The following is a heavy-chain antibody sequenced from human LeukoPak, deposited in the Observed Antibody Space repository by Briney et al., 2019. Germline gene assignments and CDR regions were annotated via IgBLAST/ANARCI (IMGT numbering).Heavy chain of an antibody. CDR2: FDPEDGET. Sequence: ASVKVSCMVSGYTLTELSMHWVRQAPGKGLEWMGGFDPEDGETIYAQKFQGRVTMTEDTSTDTAYMELSSLRSEDTAVYYCATDSSLDGYNWDYWGQGTLVTVSS. CDR1: GYTLTELS. J-gene: IGHJ4*02. D-gene: IGHD5-24*01. V-gene: IGHV1-24*01. CDR3: ATDSSLDGYNWDY.